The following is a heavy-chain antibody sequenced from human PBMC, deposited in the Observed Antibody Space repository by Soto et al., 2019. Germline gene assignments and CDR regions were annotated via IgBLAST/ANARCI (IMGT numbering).Heavy chain of an antibody. CDR1: GGTFSNYV. CDR3: AKDLYVQPPSGWFDP. CDR2: IIPISGAA. D-gene: IGHD1-26*01. V-gene: IGHV1-69*06. Sequence: AASVKVSCKASGGTFSNYVVNWVRQAPGQGLEWMGRIIPISGAANYAQKFQGRVTITADKSTSTSYMELSSLRSEDTAVYYCAKDLYVQPPSGWFDPWGQGTVVTVSS. J-gene: IGHJ5*02.